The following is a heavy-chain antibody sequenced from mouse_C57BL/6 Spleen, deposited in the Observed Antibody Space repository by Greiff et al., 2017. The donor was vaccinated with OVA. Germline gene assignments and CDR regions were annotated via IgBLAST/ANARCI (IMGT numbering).Heavy chain of an antibody. CDR2: IHPNSGST. CDR1: GYTFTSYW. Sequence: QVQLQQPGAELVKPGASVKLSRKASGYTFTSYWMHWVKQRPGQGLEWIGMIHPNSGSTNYNEKFKSKATLTVDKSSSTAYMQLSSLTSEDSAVYYCARSGETAGNAMDYWGQGTSVTVSS. J-gene: IGHJ4*01. V-gene: IGHV1-64*01. D-gene: IGHD3-2*01. CDR3: ARSGETAGNAMDY.